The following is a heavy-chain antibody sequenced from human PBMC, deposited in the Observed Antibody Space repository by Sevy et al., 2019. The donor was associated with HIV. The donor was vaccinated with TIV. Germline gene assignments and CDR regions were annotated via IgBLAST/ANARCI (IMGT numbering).Heavy chain of an antibody. CDR2: IKEDGNER. CDR3: ASGRRNWGVGGLDV. D-gene: IGHD3-16*01. J-gene: IGHJ6*02. V-gene: IGHV3-7*01. Sequence: GGSLRLSCAASGFTFSDSWMTWVRQAPGKGLEWVANIKEDGNERYYVDSVKGRFTLSRDNAKMSVYLELTSLRVEDSAVYYCASGRRNWGVGGLDVWGQGTTVTVSS. CDR1: GFTFSDSW.